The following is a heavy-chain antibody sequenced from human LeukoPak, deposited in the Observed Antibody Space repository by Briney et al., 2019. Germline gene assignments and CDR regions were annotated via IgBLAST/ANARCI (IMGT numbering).Heavy chain of an antibody. CDR1: GFTFTGYF. CDR2: INPNSGGT. J-gene: IGHJ4*02. D-gene: IGHD1-26*01. V-gene: IGHV1-2*06. CDR3: ARDILGATWGDY. Sequence: ASVKVSCKASGFTFTGYFMHWVRQAPGQGLEWMGRINPNSGGTNYAQKFQGRVTMTSDTSISTAYMELSQLRSDDTAVYYCARDILGATWGDYWGQGTLVTVSS.